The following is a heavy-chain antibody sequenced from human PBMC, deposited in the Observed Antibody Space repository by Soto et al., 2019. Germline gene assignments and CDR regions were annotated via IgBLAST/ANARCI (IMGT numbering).Heavy chain of an antibody. D-gene: IGHD3-3*01. CDR2: IYYSGST. J-gene: IGHJ4*02. CDR3: ARQGFLGFGGNYFDY. Sequence: QLQLQESGPGLVKPSETLSLTCTVSGGSISSSSYYWGWIRQPPGKGLEWIGSIYYSGSTYYNPSLKSRVTISVDTSKNQFSLKRSSVTAADMAVYYCARQGFLGFGGNYFDYWGQGTLVTVSS. V-gene: IGHV4-39*01. CDR1: GGSISSSSYY.